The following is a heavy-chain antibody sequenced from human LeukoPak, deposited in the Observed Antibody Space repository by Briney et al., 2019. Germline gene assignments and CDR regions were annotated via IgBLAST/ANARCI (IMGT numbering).Heavy chain of an antibody. CDR2: IYYSGST. V-gene: IGHV4-39*07. D-gene: IGHD2-15*01. CDR3: ARESAVAASDAFDI. CDR1: GGSISSSSYY. J-gene: IGHJ3*02. Sequence: SETLSLTCTVSGGSISSSSYYWGWIRQPPGKGLEWIGSIYYSGSTYYNPSLKSRVTISVDTSKNQFSLKLSSVTAADTAVYYCARESAVAASDAFDIWGQGTMVTVSS.